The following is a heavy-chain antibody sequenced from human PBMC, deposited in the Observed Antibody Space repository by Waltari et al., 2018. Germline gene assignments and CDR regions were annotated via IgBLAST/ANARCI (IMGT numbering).Heavy chain of an antibody. V-gene: IGHV4-39*07. CDR2: IYYSGST. CDR3: ARHCPTPLGIAAAGRYWYFDL. Sequence: QLQLQESGPGLVKPSETLSLTCTVSGGSISSSSYYWGWIRQPPGKGLGWIGSIYYSGSTDYNPSLKSRGTISVDTSKNQFSLKLSSVTAADTAVYYCARHCPTPLGIAAAGRYWYFDLWGRGTLVTVSS. CDR1: GGSISSSSYY. D-gene: IGHD6-13*01. J-gene: IGHJ2*01.